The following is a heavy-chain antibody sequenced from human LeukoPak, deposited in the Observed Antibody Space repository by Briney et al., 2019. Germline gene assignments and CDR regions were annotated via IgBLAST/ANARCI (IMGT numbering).Heavy chain of an antibody. CDR1: GYTFTGYY. CDR3: ARGLELLRTYYYYYGMDV. CDR2: INPNSGGT. J-gene: IGHJ6*02. Sequence: ASVKVSCKASGYTFTGYYVHWVRQAPGQGLEWMGWINPNSGGTNYAQKFQGRVTMTRDTSISTAYMELSRLRSDDTAVYYCARGLELLRTYYYYYGMDVWGQGTTVTVSS. D-gene: IGHD1-7*01. V-gene: IGHV1-2*02.